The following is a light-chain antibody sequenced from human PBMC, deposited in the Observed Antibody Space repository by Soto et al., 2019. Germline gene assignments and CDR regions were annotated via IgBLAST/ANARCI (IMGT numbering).Light chain of an antibody. CDR3: QQYNSYSSGT. V-gene: IGKV1-5*03. J-gene: IGKJ1*01. CDR2: KAS. Sequence: DIQMTQSPSTLSASVGDRVTITCRASQSIDSWLAWYQQKPGKAPNLLIYKASSLEIGVPSRFSGSGSGTEFTLTISSLQPDDFATYYCQQYNSYSSGTFGQGTKVDIK. CDR1: QSIDSW.